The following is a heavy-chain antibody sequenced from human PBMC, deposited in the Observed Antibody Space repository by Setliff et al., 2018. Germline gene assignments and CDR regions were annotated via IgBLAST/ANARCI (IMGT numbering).Heavy chain of an antibody. CDR2: INNYNFNT. Sequence: ASVKVSCKSSGFTFTDYGITWVRQVPGQGLEWMGWINNYNFNTQYAHKFQGRVTVTRDTSASTAYMELSSLRSDDTAVYYCARVDYYGSGNYYDHWGQGTLVTVSS. D-gene: IGHD3-10*01. CDR1: GFTFTDYG. CDR3: ARVDYYGSGNYYDH. V-gene: IGHV1-18*01. J-gene: IGHJ4*02.